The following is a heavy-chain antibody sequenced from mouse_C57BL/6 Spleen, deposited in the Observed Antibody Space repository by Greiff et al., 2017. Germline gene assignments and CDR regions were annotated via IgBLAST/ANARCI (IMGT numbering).Heavy chain of an antibody. CDR3: ARERAQASYFDY. V-gene: IGHV1-82*01. CDR1: GYAFSSSW. Sequence: VQLQQSGPELVKPGASVKISCKASGYAFSSSWMNWVKQRPGKGLEWIGRIYPGDGDTNYNGKFKGKATLTADKSSSTAYMQLSSLTSEDSAVYFCARERAQASYFDYWGQGTTLTVSS. CDR2: IYPGDGDT. J-gene: IGHJ2*01. D-gene: IGHD3-2*02.